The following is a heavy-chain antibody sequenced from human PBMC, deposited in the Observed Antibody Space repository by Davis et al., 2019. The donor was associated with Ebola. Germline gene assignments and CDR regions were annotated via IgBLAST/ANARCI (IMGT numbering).Heavy chain of an antibody. CDR1: GYTFTSYD. V-gene: IGHV1-8*01. Sequence: ASVKVSCKASGYTFTSYDINWVRQATGQGLEWMGWMNPISGYARIVQKFQGRVTMTRDTSIGTAYMELSSLRSEDTAVYYCARGPTGVIDYWGQGSLVTVSS. J-gene: IGHJ4*02. CDR3: ARGPTGVIDY. CDR2: MNPISGYA. D-gene: IGHD3-10*01.